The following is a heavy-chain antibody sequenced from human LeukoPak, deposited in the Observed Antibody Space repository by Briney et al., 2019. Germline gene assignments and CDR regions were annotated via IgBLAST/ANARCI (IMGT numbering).Heavy chain of an antibody. CDR2: IFYSGST. J-gene: IGHJ3*02. Sequence: MASETLSLTCTVSGGSISSSSYYWGWLRQPPGKGLEWIGSIFYSGSTYYNPSLKSRVTVSLDASKNQFSLKLSSVTAAGTAVYYCAREGQWLVDAFDIWGQGTMVTVSS. D-gene: IGHD6-19*01. CDR3: AREGQWLVDAFDI. CDR1: GGSISSSSYY. V-gene: IGHV4-39*07.